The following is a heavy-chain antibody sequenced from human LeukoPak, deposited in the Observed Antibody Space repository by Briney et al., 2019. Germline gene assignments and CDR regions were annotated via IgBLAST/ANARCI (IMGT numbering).Heavy chain of an antibody. Sequence: KTGGSLRLSCAASGFTFSSYSMNWVRQAPGKGLEWVSSISSSSSYIYYADSVEGRFTISRDNAKNSLNLQMNSLRAEDTAVYYCARVLTHFFDYWGQGTLVTVSS. CDR1: GFTFSSYS. V-gene: IGHV3-21*01. J-gene: IGHJ4*02. CDR2: ISSSSSYI. CDR3: ARVLTHFFDY. D-gene: IGHD2-8*02.